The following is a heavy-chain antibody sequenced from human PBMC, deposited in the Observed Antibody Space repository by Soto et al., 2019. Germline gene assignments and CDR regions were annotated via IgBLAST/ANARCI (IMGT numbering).Heavy chain of an antibody. CDR3: ARDVRYCSSITCPRHGLDV. J-gene: IGHJ3*01. V-gene: IGHV1-3*01. CDR1: GYTFTNYA. D-gene: IGHD2-2*01. Sequence: GASVKVFCKASGYTFTNYAIHWVRQAPGQSLEWMGWIIAANGNTKYSQKFQGRVTITRDTSASTAYMELISLRSEDTAVYYCARDVRYCSSITCPRHGLDVWGQGTKVTVSS. CDR2: IIAANGNT.